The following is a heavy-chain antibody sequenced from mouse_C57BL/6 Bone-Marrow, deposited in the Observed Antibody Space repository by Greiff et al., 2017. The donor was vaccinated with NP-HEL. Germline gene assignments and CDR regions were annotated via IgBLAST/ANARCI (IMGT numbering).Heavy chain of an antibody. CDR1: GYTFTSYW. Sequence: QVQLQQSGAELVKPGASVKLSCKASGYTFTSYWMHWVKQRPGQGLEWIGVIHPSSGSTNYNEKFKSKATLTVAKSSSTAYMQLSSLTSEDSAVYYCAREAYYDYVFDDWGQGTTLTVSS. V-gene: IGHV1-64*01. CDR2: IHPSSGST. J-gene: IGHJ2*01. D-gene: IGHD2-4*01. CDR3: AREAYYDYVFDD.